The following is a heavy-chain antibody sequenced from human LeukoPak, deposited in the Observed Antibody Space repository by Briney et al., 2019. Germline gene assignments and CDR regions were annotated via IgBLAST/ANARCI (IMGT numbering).Heavy chain of an antibody. J-gene: IGHJ4*02. Sequence: PGGSLRLSCTASGFTLSSYEMSWIRQAPGKGLEWVSSISSSSSYIYYADSVKGRFTISRDNAKNSLYLQMNSLRAEDTAVYYCARDPGLHFDYWGQGTLVTVSS. CDR2: ISSSSSYI. V-gene: IGHV3-21*01. CDR1: GFTLSSYE. D-gene: IGHD5-18*01. CDR3: ARDPGLHFDY.